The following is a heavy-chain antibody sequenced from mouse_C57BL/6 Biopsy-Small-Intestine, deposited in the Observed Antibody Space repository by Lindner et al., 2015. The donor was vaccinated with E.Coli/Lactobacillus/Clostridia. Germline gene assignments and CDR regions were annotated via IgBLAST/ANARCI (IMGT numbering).Heavy chain of an antibody. CDR3: AKGDYSGSSFDY. CDR2: INPNNGGT. V-gene: IGHV1-22*01. Sequence: VQLQESGPELVKPGASVKMSCKASGYTFTDNNIHWVKQSHGKSLEWIGYINPNNGGTSYNQKFKGKATLTVNKSSSTAYMELRSLTSEDSAVYYCAKGDYSGSSFDYWGQGTTLTVSS. J-gene: IGHJ2*01. D-gene: IGHD1-1*01. CDR1: GYTFTDNN.